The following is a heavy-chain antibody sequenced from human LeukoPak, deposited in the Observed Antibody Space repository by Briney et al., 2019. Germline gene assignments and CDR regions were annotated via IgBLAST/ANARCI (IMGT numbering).Heavy chain of an antibody. Sequence: ASVKVSCKASGYTFTSYDINWVRQAPRQGLEWMGIINPSGGSTSYAQKFQGRVTMTRDTSTSTVYMELSSLRSEDTAVYYCARDTLARYYYYGMDVWGQGTTVTVSS. CDR1: GYTFTSYD. V-gene: IGHV1-46*01. CDR3: ARDTLARYYYYGMDV. D-gene: IGHD2-15*01. CDR2: INPSGGST. J-gene: IGHJ6*02.